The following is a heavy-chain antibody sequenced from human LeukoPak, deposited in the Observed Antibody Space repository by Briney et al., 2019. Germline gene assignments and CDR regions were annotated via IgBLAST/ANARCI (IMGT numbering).Heavy chain of an antibody. Sequence: TGESLRLSCATSGFTFSSSTFGSYTMTWVRQAPGKGLEWVSSISSTCTYIYYTDSVKGQFTISRDIANSLLYLQMNSLRADDTAVYYCARDLDYSTGFDYWGQGTLVTVSS. J-gene: IGHJ4*02. CDR2: ISSTCTYI. D-gene: IGHD4-11*01. V-gene: IGHV3-21*01. CDR3: ARDLDYSTGFDY. CDR1: GFTFSSSTFGSYT.